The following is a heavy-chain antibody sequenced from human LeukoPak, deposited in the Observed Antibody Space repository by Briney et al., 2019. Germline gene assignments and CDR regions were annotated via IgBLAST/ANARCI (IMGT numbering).Heavy chain of an antibody. J-gene: IGHJ6*02. CDR2: IIPIFGTA. CDR1: GGTFSSYA. D-gene: IGHD5-18*01. Sequence: GASVKVSCKASGGTFSSYAISWVRQAPGQGLEWMGGIIPIFGTANYAQKFQGRVTITADESTSTAYMELSSLRSEDTAVYYCASGYSYGFGMDVWGQGTTVTVSS. CDR3: ASGYSYGFGMDV. V-gene: IGHV1-69*13.